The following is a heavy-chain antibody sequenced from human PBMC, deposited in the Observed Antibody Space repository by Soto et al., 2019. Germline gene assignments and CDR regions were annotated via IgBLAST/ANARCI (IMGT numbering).Heavy chain of an antibody. CDR1: GFTFSRYG. J-gene: IGHJ4*02. D-gene: IGHD6-19*01. V-gene: IGHV3-30*18. CDR2: VSHDGLAQ. CDR3: AKDTIAVGGPNYFDY. Sequence: QVQLVESGGGVVQPGRSLRLLCEGSGFTFSRYGMHWVRQAPGMGLEWVAVVSHDGLAQYYGDSVKGRFTISRDNSQNTLYLQMNNLRTEDTAIYYCAKDTIAVGGPNYFDYWGQGTLVTVSS.